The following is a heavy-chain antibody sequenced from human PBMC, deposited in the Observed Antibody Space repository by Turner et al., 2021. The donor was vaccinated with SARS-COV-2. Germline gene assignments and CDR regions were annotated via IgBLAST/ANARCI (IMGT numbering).Heavy chain of an antibody. Sequence: QVQLVESGGGVVQPGRSLSLSCAASGFTFSTYAMHWVREAPGKGLEWVVVISSDGTNKYNADSVKGGFTISRDNSKNTLYLQMNSLRTEDTAVYYCARDRDCSSTSCYNAFDIWGQGTMVTVSS. CDR1: GFTFSTYA. D-gene: IGHD2-2*02. J-gene: IGHJ3*02. CDR2: ISSDGTNK. CDR3: ARDRDCSSTSCYNAFDI. V-gene: IGHV3-30-3*01.